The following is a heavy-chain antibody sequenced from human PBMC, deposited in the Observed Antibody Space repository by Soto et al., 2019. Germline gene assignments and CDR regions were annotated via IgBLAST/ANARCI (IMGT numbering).Heavy chain of an antibody. V-gene: IGHV4-30-4*01. J-gene: IGHJ6*02. CDR3: ARDRLDFPSSGYYYGMDV. CDR1: GGSISSGDYY. CDR2: IYYRGST. Sequence: QVQLQESGPGLVKPSQTLSLTCTVSGGSISSGDYYWSWIRQPPGNGLEWIGYIYYRGSTYYNPSLRSRVTISVDTSKNQFSLKLSSVTAADTAVYYCARDRLDFPSSGYYYGMDVWGQGTTVTVSS. D-gene: IGHD6-25*01.